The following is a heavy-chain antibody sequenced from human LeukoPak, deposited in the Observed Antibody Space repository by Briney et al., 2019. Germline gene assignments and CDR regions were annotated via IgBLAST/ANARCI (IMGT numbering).Heavy chain of an antibody. Sequence: GGSLRLSCAASGFTFDDYAMHWVRQAPGKGLEWVSLISGGGGSTYYADSVKGRFTISRDNSKNSLYLQMNSLRTEDTALYYCAKDVKDIVLMVYAIGLDYWGQGTLVTVSS. V-gene: IGHV3-43*02. CDR3: AKDVKDIVLMVYAIGLDY. J-gene: IGHJ4*02. CDR2: ISGGGGST. CDR1: GFTFDDYA. D-gene: IGHD2-8*01.